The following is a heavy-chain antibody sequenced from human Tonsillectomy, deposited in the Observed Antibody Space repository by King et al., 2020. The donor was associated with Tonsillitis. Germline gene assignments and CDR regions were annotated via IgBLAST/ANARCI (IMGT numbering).Heavy chain of an antibody. CDR1: GGSISSYS. J-gene: IGHJ4*02. CDR2: IDYSEST. D-gene: IGHD5-12*01. V-gene: IGHV4-59*01. CDR3: ARVRGGYPSYFDY. Sequence: LQLQESGPGLVKPSETLSLTCTVSGGSISSYSWSWIRQPPGKGSEWIGYIDYSESTNYNSSLKSRVTISVDTSKNQFSLKLSSVTAADTAVYYCARVRGGYPSYFDYWGQGTQVTVSS.